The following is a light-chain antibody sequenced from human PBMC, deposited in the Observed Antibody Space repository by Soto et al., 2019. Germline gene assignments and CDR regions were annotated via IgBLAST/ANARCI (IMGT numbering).Light chain of an antibody. V-gene: IGLV1-44*01. Sequence: QSVLTQPPSASGTPGQRVTISCSGSSSNIGSSTVNWYQQLPGTAPKLLIYSNNQRPSGVPDRFSGSKSGTSASRAISGLQSEDEADYYCAAWDDSLTGYVIGTGTKSPS. CDR1: SSNIGSST. CDR3: AAWDDSLTGYV. CDR2: SNN. J-gene: IGLJ1*01.